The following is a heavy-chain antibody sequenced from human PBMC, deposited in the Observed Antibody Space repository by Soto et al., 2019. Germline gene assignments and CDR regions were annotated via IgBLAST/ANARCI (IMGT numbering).Heavy chain of an antibody. CDR3: ARHIVVPAARDYYYYMDV. V-gene: IGHV4-39*01. CDR1: GGSISSSSYY. J-gene: IGHJ6*03. CDR2: IYYSGST. D-gene: IGHD2-2*01. Sequence: SETLSLTCTVSGGSISSSSYYWGWIRQPPGKGLEWIGSIYYSGSTYYNPSLKRRVTISVDTSKNRFSLKLSSVTAADTAVYYCARHIVVPAARDYYYYMDVWGKGTTVTVSS.